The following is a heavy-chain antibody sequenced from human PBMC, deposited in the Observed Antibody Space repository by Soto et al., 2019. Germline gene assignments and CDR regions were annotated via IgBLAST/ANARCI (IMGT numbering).Heavy chain of an antibody. CDR2: IAPIGYST. J-gene: IGHJ4*02. V-gene: IGHV3-23*01. D-gene: IGHD2-8*01. CDR3: VSWVSPHFDY. CDR1: GLTFRNHA. Sequence: EVQLLECGGGLVQPGGSLRLCCAVSGLTFRNHAMSWVRQAPGKGLEWVTTIAPIGYSTHYEGSVEGRFTISRDDSKSTLDLQMNSLRADDTAVYYCVSWVSPHFDYWGQGTLVSVSS.